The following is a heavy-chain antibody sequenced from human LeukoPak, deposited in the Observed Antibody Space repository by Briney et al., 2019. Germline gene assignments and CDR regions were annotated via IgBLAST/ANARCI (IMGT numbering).Heavy chain of an antibody. J-gene: IGHJ3*02. Sequence: GGSLRLSCAASGFTFNDYYMSWIRQAPGKGLEWVSYISSSGSTKHYADSVKGRFTFSRDNAKNSLYLQMNSLRAEDTAVYYCARAASDAFDIWGQGTMVTVSS. V-gene: IGHV3-11*04. CDR3: ARAASDAFDI. CDR1: GFTFNDYY. CDR2: ISSSGSTK.